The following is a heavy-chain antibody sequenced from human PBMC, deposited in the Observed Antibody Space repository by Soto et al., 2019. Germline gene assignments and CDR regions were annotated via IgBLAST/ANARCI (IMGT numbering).Heavy chain of an antibody. CDR2: IYYSGST. Sequence: QLQLQESGPGLVKPSETLSLTCTVSGGSISSSSYYWGWIRQPPGKGLEWIGSIYYSGSTYYNPSLKSRVTISVDTSKNQFSLKLSSVTAADTAVYYCHCLLEWPDFDYWGQGTLVTVSS. D-gene: IGHD3-3*01. J-gene: IGHJ4*02. CDR1: GGSISSSSYY. V-gene: IGHV4-39*01. CDR3: HCLLEWPDFDY.